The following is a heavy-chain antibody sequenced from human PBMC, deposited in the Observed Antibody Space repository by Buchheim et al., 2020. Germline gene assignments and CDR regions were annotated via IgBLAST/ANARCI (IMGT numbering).Heavy chain of an antibody. CDR3: AREAAAVAGGMDV. V-gene: IGHV4-30-4*07. D-gene: IGHD6-13*01. CDR2: IYYSGRT. Sequence: QVQLQESGPGLVKPSQTLSLTCAVSGGSITSSGYSWSWIWQPPGKGLEWISYIYYSGRTDFNPSLRSRVTISIEMSKNQFSLKLSSVTAADTAVYYCAREAAAVAGGMDVWGQGTT. J-gene: IGHJ6*02. CDR1: GGSITSSGYS.